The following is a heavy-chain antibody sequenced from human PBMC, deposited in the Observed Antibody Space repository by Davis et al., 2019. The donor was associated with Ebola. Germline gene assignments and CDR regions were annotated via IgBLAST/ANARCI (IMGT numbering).Heavy chain of an antibody. Sequence: MPSETLSLTCAVSGGSISSGGYSWSWIRQPPGKGLEWIGYLYHSGSTYYNPSLKSRVTMSVDRSKNQFSLRLSSVTAADTAMYYCAKTSNVGYYYGMDVWGQGTTVTVSS. CDR1: GGSISSGGYS. V-gene: IGHV4-30-2*01. J-gene: IGHJ6*02. CDR3: AKTSNVGYYYGMDV. D-gene: IGHD1-26*01. CDR2: LYHSGST.